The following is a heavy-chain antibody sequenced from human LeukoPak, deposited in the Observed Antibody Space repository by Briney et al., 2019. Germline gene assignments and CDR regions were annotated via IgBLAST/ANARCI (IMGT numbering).Heavy chain of an antibody. Sequence: ASVKVSCKASGYAFIGYDMHWVRQAPGQALELMGCVNPDGGAINYAQKFQGRVTLTRDTSRNTAYMDINRLTSDDTAAYYCVKPSRGPYYWFDLWGQGTLVTVSS. CDR1: GYAFIGYD. CDR3: VKPSRGPYYWFDL. V-gene: IGHV1-2*02. J-gene: IGHJ5*02. CDR2: VNPDGGAI. D-gene: IGHD1-1*01.